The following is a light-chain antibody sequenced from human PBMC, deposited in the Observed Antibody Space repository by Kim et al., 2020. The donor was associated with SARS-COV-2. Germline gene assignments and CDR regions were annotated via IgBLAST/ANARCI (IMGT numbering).Light chain of an antibody. CDR2: YND. V-gene: IGLV1-44*01. CDR3: AVWDDSLNAWV. Sequence: GQRVTISCSGTNSHIGSNPISWYQQLPGAAPKLLIYYNDQRPSGVPARFSASKSGTSGSLSISGLQSEDETDYYCAVWDDSLNAWVFGGGTKLTVL. J-gene: IGLJ3*02. CDR1: NSHIGSNP.